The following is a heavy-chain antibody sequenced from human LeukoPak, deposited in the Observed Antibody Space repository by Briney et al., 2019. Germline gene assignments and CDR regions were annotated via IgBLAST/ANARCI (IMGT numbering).Heavy chain of an antibody. V-gene: IGHV3-43*02. J-gene: IGHJ4*02. CDR1: GFTFDDYA. CDR3: AKDIIADYYDSSGYFPLFDY. D-gene: IGHD3-22*01. Sequence: GGSLRLSCAASGFTFDDYAMHWVRQAPGKGLEWVSLISGDGGSTYYADSVKGRFTISRDNSKNSLCLQMNSLRTEDTALYYCAKDIIADYYDSSGYFPLFDYWGQGTLVTVSS. CDR2: ISGDGGST.